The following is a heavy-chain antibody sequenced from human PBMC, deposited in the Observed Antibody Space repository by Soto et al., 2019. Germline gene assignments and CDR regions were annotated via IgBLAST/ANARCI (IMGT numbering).Heavy chain of an antibody. J-gene: IGHJ4*01. CDR2: IYPGDSDT. V-gene: IGHV5-51*01. D-gene: IGHD6-19*01. CDR1: GYSFTSYW. Sequence: PGESLKSSCKGSGYSFTSYWIGWVRQMPGKGLEWMGIIYPGDSDTRYSPSFQGQVAFSADKSISTAYLQWSGLKASDTAIYYCARRLSTGWFFDFWGHGTLVTVSS. CDR3: ARRLSTGWFFDF.